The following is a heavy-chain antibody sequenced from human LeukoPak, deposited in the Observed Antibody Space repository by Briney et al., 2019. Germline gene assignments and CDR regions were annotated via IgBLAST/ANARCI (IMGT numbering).Heavy chain of an antibody. Sequence: PGGSLRLSCAASGFTFSSYAMYWVRQAPGKGLEWVAVISYDGSNKYYADSVKGRFTISRDNSKNTLYLQMNSLRAEDTTVYYCADPKGTAAGTVYWGQGTLVTVSS. V-gene: IGHV3-30-3*01. CDR3: ADPKGTAAGTVY. CDR2: ISYDGSNK. CDR1: GFTFSSYA. D-gene: IGHD6-13*01. J-gene: IGHJ4*02.